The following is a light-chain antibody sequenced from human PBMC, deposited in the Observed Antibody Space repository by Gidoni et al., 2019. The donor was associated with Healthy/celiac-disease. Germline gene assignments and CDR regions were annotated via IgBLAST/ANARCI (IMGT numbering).Light chain of an antibody. V-gene: IGKV1-9*01. CDR2: AAS. CDR1: QGISSY. Sequence: DIQFTPSPSFLSASVGDRVTITCRASQGISSYLAWYQQKPGKAPELLIYAASTLHSGVPSRFSGSGSGTEFTLTISSLQPEDFATYYCQQLNSDPRTFGQGTKVEIK. CDR3: QQLNSDPRT. J-gene: IGKJ1*01.